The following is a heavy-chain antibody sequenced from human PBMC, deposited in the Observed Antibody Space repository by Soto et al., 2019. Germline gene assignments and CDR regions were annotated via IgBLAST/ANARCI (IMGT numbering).Heavy chain of an antibody. CDR3: ARHLIPSPGPMVRGVTRYHYYGMDV. J-gene: IGHJ6*02. V-gene: IGHV4-39*01. CDR1: GGSISSSSYY. Sequence: SETLSLTCTVSGGSISSSSYYWGWIRQPPGKGLEWIGSIYYSGSTYYNPSLKSRVTISVDTSKNQFSLKLSSVTAADTAVYYCARHLIPSPGPMVRGVTRYHYYGMDVWGQGTTVTVSS. D-gene: IGHD3-10*01. CDR2: IYYSGST.